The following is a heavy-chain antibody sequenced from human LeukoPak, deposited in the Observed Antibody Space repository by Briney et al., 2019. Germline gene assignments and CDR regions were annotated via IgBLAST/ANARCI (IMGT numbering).Heavy chain of an antibody. CDR3: ARCWRVGWGKGRGTYYYSMDV. Sequence: GESLKISCKGSGYNFPTYWIDWVRQMPGKGMEWMGFISSGDSETTYSPSFQGQVTFSADKSISTAYLQWSSLKASDTGIYYCARCWRVGWGKGRGTYYYSMDVWGQGTTVIVSS. V-gene: IGHV5-51*01. J-gene: IGHJ6*02. CDR1: GYNFPTYW. CDR2: ISSGDSET. D-gene: IGHD3-16*01.